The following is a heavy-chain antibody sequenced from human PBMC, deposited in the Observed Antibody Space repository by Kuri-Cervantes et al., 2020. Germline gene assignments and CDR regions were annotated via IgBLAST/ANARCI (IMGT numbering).Heavy chain of an antibody. Sequence: ASVKVSCKAPGYTFTSYDISWVRQAPGQGLEWMGWISAYNGDTKYTQKLRGRVTMTIDTSTSTAYMELRSLRSDDTAVYYCARDPKDCSSTSCYTYYFDYWGQGTLVTVSS. CDR3: ARDPKDCSSTSCYTYYFDY. CDR2: ISAYNGDT. D-gene: IGHD2-2*02. J-gene: IGHJ4*02. V-gene: IGHV1-18*01. CDR1: GYTFTSYD.